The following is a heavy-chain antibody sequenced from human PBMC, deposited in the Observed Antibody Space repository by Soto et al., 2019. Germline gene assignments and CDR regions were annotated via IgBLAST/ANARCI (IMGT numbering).Heavy chain of an antibody. J-gene: IGHJ3*02. Sequence: ASVKVSCKASGYTFTNYAMHWVRQAPGQRLEWMGWINTGNGNTKYSQKFQGRVTFTRDTSASTAYMELSSLRSEDTAVYYCARGMTTVTSDAFDIWGQGTMVTVSS. CDR2: INTGNGNT. D-gene: IGHD4-4*01. CDR1: GYTFTNYA. V-gene: IGHV1-3*04. CDR3: ARGMTTVTSDAFDI.